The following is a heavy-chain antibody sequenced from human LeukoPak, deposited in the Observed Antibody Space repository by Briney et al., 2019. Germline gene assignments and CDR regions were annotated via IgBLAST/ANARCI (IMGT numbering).Heavy chain of an antibody. CDR3: ARGSRTIELGDDY. J-gene: IGHJ4*02. CDR1: GFTFSDSY. CDR2: ISSSSSDT. Sequence: GGSLRLSCAASGFTFSDSYMSWIRQAPGKGLEGVSYISSSSSDTNYADSVKGRFTISRDNAKNSLYLQMNSLRAEDTAVYYCARGSRTIELGDDYWGQGTLVTVSS. V-gene: IGHV3-11*06. D-gene: IGHD5-24*01.